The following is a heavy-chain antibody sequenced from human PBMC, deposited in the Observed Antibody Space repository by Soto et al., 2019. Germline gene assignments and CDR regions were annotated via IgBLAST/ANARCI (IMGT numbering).Heavy chain of an antibody. D-gene: IGHD3-10*01. V-gene: IGHV4-31*03. CDR1: GGSISSGDYY. Sequence: QVQLQESGPGLVKPSQTLSLTCTVSGGSISSGDYYWSWIRQHPGKGLEWIGYIYYSGSTYYNPSRESRVTISVDTSKNQCSLKLSSVTAADTAVYYCATYGSGSYKPTTFDYWGQGTLVTVSS. J-gene: IGHJ4*02. CDR2: IYYSGST. CDR3: ATYGSGSYKPTTFDY.